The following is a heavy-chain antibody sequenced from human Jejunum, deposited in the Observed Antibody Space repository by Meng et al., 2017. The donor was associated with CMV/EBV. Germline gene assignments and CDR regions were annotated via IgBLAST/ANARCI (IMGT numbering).Heavy chain of an antibody. J-gene: IGHJ4*02. CDR3: AKSGMTTVDSFGRLDN. D-gene: IGHD4-11*01. Sequence: FTFSDYSMTWVRQAPGKGLEWVSTISASGGTPYYPDSMKGRFTVSRDNSKNTVYLQINSLRAEDTALYYCAKSGMTTVDSFGRLDNWGQGTLVTVSS. CDR2: ISASGGTP. V-gene: IGHV3-23*01. CDR1: FTFSDYS.